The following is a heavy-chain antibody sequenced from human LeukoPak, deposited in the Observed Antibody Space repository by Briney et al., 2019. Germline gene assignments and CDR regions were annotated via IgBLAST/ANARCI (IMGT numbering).Heavy chain of an antibody. Sequence: SETLSLTCTVSGTSISSYYWSWIRQTPGKGLEWIGYIYYSGSTNFNPSLKSRITISVDTSKNQFSLKLSCVTAADTAVYYCARVVGNTAMDYYYYMDVWGKGATVTVSS. CDR2: IYYSGST. CDR1: GTSISSYY. D-gene: IGHD5-18*01. J-gene: IGHJ6*03. V-gene: IGHV4-59*01. CDR3: ARVVGNTAMDYYYYMDV.